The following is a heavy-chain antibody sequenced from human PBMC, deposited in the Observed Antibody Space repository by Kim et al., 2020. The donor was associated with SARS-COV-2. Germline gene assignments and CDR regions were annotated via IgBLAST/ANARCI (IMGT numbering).Heavy chain of an antibody. J-gene: IGHJ4*02. CDR2: IYYSGST. D-gene: IGHD2-15*01. CDR1: GGSISSSSYY. Sequence: SETLSLTCTVSGGSISSSSYYWGWIRQPPGKGLAWIGSIYYSGSTYYNSSLKSRVTISVDTSKNQFSLKMSCVTAADTAVYYCARGRIYFDNWDQESLVTGSS. V-gene: IGHV4-39*01. CDR3: ARGRIYFDN.